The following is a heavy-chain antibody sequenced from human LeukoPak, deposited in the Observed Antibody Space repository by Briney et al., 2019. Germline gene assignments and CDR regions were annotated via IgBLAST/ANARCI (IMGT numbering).Heavy chain of an antibody. V-gene: IGHV3-23*01. Sequence: GGSLRLSCAPSGFTFSTYAMIWVRQAPGKGLEWVSSISGNGDTANYADSVKGRFTISRDDSNSAVHLQMNSLRGEDTAIYYCAKDRGYWGQGTLVTVSS. J-gene: IGHJ4*02. CDR2: ISGNGDTA. CDR1: GFTFSTYA. CDR3: AKDRGY.